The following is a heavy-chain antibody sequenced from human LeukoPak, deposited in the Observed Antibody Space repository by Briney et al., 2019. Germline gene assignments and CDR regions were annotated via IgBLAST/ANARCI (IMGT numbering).Heavy chain of an antibody. D-gene: IGHD6-19*01. Sequence: ASVKVSCKASGYTFTSYYMHWVRQAPGQGLEWMGWMNPNSGNTGYVQKFQGRVTMTRDTSISTAYMELTSLTSEDTAIYYCARDRVGVGGNGWENWGQGTLVTVPS. CDR2: MNPNSGNT. CDR1: GYTFTSYY. CDR3: ARDRVGVGGNGWEN. J-gene: IGHJ4*02. V-gene: IGHV1-8*02.